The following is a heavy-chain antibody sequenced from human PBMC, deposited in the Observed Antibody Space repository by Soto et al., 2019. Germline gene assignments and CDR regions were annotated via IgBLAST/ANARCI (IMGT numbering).Heavy chain of an antibody. CDR3: AGDQSSGQINYYYGMDV. D-gene: IGHD3-22*01. CDR1: GYTFTSYG. Sequence: GASVKVSCKASGYTFTSYGISWVRQAPGQGLEWMGGISAYNGNTNYAQKLQGRVTMTTDTSTSTAYMELSSLRSDDTAVYYCAGDQSSGQINYYYGMDVWGQGTMVTVSS. J-gene: IGHJ6*02. V-gene: IGHV1-18*01. CDR2: ISAYNGNT.